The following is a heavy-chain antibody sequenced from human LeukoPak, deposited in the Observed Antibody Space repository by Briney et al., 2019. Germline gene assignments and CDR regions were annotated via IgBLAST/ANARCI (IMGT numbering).Heavy chain of an antibody. J-gene: IGHJ3*02. V-gene: IGHV1-2*02. Sequence: ASVKVSCKASGYSFNTYYMNWVRQAPGQGLEWLGWVNTDSGGTNYAQKFLGRVTMTRDKANSTAYLELSGLRSDDTAVYYCARVVRARGVGAFDIWGQGTMVTVSS. CDR3: ARVVRARGVGAFDI. D-gene: IGHD3-10*01. CDR2: VNTDSGGT. CDR1: GYSFNTYY.